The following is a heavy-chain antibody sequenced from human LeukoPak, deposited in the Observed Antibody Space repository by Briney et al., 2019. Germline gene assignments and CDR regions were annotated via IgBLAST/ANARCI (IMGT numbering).Heavy chain of an antibody. CDR1: GFTFSSYA. Sequence: GGSLRLSCAASGFTFSSYAMSWVRQAPGKGLEWVSAISCSCGSTYYADSVKGRFTISRDNSKNTLYLQMNSLRAEDTAVYYCAISGYGSGSYFRVDYGMDVWGQGTTVTVSS. V-gene: IGHV3-23*01. CDR3: AISGYGSGSYFRVDYGMDV. J-gene: IGHJ6*02. CDR2: ISCSCGST. D-gene: IGHD3-10*01.